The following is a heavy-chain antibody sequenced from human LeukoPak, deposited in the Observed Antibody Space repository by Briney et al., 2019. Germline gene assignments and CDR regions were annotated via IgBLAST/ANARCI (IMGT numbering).Heavy chain of an antibody. CDR1: GFTFSIYG. Sequence: GGSLRLSCAASGFTFSIYGMHWVRQAPGKGLEWVALILNDGSNAYYADSVKGQFTISRDNSKNTLYLHMNSLRGEDTAVYFCARGWSDYSNYALPGWFDPWGQGTLVTVSS. CDR3: ARGWSDYSNYALPGWFDP. CDR2: ILNDGSNA. J-gene: IGHJ5*02. D-gene: IGHD4-11*01. V-gene: IGHV3-33*05.